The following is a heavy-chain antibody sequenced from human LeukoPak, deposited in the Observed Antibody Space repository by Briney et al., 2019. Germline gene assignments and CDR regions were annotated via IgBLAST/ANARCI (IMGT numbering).Heavy chain of an antibody. CDR3: AKDPINWGSIYFDC. J-gene: IGHJ4*02. V-gene: IGHV3-23*01. CDR1: GFTFSNYA. CDR2: ISGSSDNT. D-gene: IGHD7-27*01. Sequence: GGSLRLSCEASGFTFSNYAMSWVRQAPGKGLEWVSSISGSSDNTNYADSVKGRFTISRDNSKNILYLQMNSLTAEDTAVYWCAKDPINWGSIYFDCWGQGTLVTASS.